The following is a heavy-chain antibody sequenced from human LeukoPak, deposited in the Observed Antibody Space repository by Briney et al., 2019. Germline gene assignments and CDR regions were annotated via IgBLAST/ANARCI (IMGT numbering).Heavy chain of an antibody. V-gene: IGHV1-2*02. CDR3: ARGSGYSSSSVPLDY. J-gene: IGHJ4*02. Sequence: ASVKVSCKASGYTFTGYYMHWVRQAPGQGLEWMGWINPNSGGTNYAQKFQGRVTMTRDTSISTAYMELSRLRSDDTAVYYCARGSGYSSSSVPLDYWGQGTLVTVSS. CDR1: GYTFTGYY. D-gene: IGHD6-6*01. CDR2: INPNSGGT.